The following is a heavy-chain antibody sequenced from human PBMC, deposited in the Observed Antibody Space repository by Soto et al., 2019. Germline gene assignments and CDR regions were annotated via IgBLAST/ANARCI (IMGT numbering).Heavy chain of an antibody. CDR1: GGSFSGYY. D-gene: IGHD3-22*01. V-gene: IGHV4-34*01. Sequence: SETLSLTCAVYGGSFSGYYWSWIRQPPGKGLEWIGEINHSGSTNYNPSLKSRVTISVDTSKNQFSLKLSSVTAADTAVYYCAREHTYYYDSSGYYYFDYWGQGTLVTVSS. J-gene: IGHJ4*02. CDR2: INHSGST. CDR3: AREHTYYYDSSGYYYFDY.